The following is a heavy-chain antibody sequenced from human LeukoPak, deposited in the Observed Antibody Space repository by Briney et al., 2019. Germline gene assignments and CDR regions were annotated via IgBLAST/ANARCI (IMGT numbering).Heavy chain of an antibody. D-gene: IGHD3-3*01. CDR1: GFTFSNVW. V-gene: IGHV3-15*01. J-gene: IGHJ4*02. CDR3: TTRIITTSDF. CDR2: IKKKIKGGTT. Sequence: GGSLRLSCAASGFTFSNVWMNWVRQAPGKGLEWIGRIKKKIKGGTTEYAAPVKGRFTIARDDSKNTLYLQMNSLTTEDTAAYYCTTRIITTSDFWGQGTLVTVSS.